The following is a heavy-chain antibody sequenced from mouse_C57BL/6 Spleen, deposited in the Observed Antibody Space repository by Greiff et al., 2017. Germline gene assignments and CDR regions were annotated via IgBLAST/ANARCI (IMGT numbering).Heavy chain of an antibody. CDR1: GYAFTNYL. Sequence: QVQLKQSGAELVRPGTSVKVSCKASGYAFTNYLIEWVKQRPGQGLEWIGVINPGSGGTNYNEKFKGKATLTADKSSSAAYLQLSSLTSEDSAVYFCARSGRLSRTYFGCRGKGTTLTVAS. D-gene: IGHD3-1*01. V-gene: IGHV1-54*01. J-gene: IGHJ2*01. CDR3: ARSGRLSRTYFGC. CDR2: INPGSGGT.